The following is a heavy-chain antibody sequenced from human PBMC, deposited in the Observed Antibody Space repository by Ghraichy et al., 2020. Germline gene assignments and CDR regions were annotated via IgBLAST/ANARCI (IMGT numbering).Heavy chain of an antibody. CDR2: IYYTGSA. CDR1: GGSINNYY. Sequence: SETLSLTCTVSGGSINNYYWSWIRQPPGKGLEWIGYIYYTGSANYKPSLKSRVTISVDTSKNQFSLRLHSVTAADTAVYYCARDHRGWFDPWGQGTLVTVSS. D-gene: IGHD5-24*01. V-gene: IGHV4-59*01. CDR3: ARDHRGWFDP. J-gene: IGHJ5*02.